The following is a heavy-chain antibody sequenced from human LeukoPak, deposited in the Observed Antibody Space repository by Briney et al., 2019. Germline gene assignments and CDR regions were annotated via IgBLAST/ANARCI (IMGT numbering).Heavy chain of an antibody. CDR1: GGSISSYY. J-gene: IGHJ5*02. V-gene: IGHV4-4*07. CDR2: IYTSGST. Sequence: SSETLSLTCTVSGGSISSYYWSWIRQPAGKGLEWIGRIYTSGSTNYNPSLKSRVTMSVDTSKNQFSLKLSSVTAADTAVYYCARDWNMPWYYYGSGSYYNVVNWFDPWGQGTLVTVSS. D-gene: IGHD3-10*01. CDR3: ARDWNMPWYYYGSGSYYNVVNWFDP.